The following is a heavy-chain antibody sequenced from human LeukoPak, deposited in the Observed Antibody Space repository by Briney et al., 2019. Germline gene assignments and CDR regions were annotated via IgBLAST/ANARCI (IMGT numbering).Heavy chain of an antibody. CDR2: INTDGSTT. CDR3: AKESGYDVDLEY. Sequence: GGSLRLSWAGSGFTFSTYWMHWVRQAPGGGLVWVSGINTDGSTTSYADSVKGRFTISRDNAKNTVYLQMSSLRAEDTAVYYCAKESGYDVDLEYWGQGALVTVSS. D-gene: IGHD5-12*01. CDR1: GFTFSTYW. J-gene: IGHJ4*02. V-gene: IGHV3-74*01.